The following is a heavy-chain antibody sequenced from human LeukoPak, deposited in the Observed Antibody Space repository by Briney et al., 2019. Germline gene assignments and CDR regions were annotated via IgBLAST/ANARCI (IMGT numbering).Heavy chain of an antibody. J-gene: IGHJ4*02. V-gene: IGHV3-7*01. Sequence: AGGSLRLSCAASGFTFSSYWMSWVRQAPGKGLEWVANIRQDGSEKNYVDSVKGRFTISRDNAKNSLYLQMNSLRAEDTAVYYCARPRGCGTTRCNNFDYWGQGTLVTVSS. CDR3: ARPRGCGTTRCNNFDY. CDR1: GFTFSSYW. D-gene: IGHD2-2*01. CDR2: IRQDGSEK.